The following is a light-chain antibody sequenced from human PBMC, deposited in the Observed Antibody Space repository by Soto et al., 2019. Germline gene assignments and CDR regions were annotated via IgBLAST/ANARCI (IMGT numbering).Light chain of an antibody. V-gene: IGKV1-33*01. CDR3: QQYDSLPFT. J-gene: IGKJ3*01. Sequence: DIQMTQSPSSLSASVGDIVTITCQASQDVFNCLNWFQEKAGKAPRLLISDASDLETGVPSRFSGSGSGTNFTLTITTVQPEDIGTYYCQQYDSLPFTFGPGTKVDIK. CDR2: DAS. CDR1: QDVFNC.